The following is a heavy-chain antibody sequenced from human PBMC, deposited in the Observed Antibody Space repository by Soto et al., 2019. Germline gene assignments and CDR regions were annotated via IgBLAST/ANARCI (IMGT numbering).Heavy chain of an antibody. CDR3: AKSRRVVRGVIGNWFDP. CDR2: ISYDGSNK. J-gene: IGHJ5*02. Sequence: QVQLVESGGGVVQPGRSLRLSCAASGFTFSSYGMHWVRQAPGKGLEWVAVISYDGSNKYYADSVKGRFTISRDNSKNTLYLQMNSLRADVTAVYYCAKSRRVVRGVIGNWFDPWGQGTLVTVSS. D-gene: IGHD3-10*01. V-gene: IGHV3-30*18. CDR1: GFTFSSYG.